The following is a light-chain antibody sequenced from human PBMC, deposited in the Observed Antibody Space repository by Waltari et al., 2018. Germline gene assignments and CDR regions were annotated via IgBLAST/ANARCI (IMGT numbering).Light chain of an antibody. CDR1: QGISNS. CDR3: QQYYSTPPWT. J-gene: IGKJ1*01. CDR2: AAS. Sequence: DIQMTQSPSSLSASVGDRVTITCRASQGISNSLAWYQQKPGKAPKLLLYAASRLESGVPSRFSGSGSWTDYTLTISSLQPEDFATYYCQQYYSTPPWTFGQGTKVEIK. V-gene: IGKV1-NL1*01.